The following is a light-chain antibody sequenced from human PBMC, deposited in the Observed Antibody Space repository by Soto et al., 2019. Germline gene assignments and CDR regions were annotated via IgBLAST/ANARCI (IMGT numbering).Light chain of an antibody. Sequence: QSVLTQPPSASGTPGQSVTIPCTGTSSDVGGYNYVSWYQQHPGKAPKLMIYEVSRRPSGVPDRFSGSKSGNTASLTVSGLQAEDEADYYCSSNAGSNNVVFGGGTKLTVL. CDR3: SSNAGSNNVV. CDR1: SSDVGGYNY. CDR2: EVS. V-gene: IGLV2-8*01. J-gene: IGLJ2*01.